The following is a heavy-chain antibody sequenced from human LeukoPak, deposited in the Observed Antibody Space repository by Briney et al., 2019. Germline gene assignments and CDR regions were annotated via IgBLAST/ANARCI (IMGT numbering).Heavy chain of an antibody. V-gene: IGHV3-30*03. CDR2: VSFEGGNK. Sequence: GGSLRLSCAASGFTFGRYGMHWVRQAPGKGLEWVAVVSFEGGNKYYADSVKGRFTISRDNSKNTLSLQMNSLRAEDTAVYYCALAIRLRGYSGYDGFDPWGQGTLVTVSS. CDR1: GFTFGRYG. CDR3: ALAIRLRGYSGYDGFDP. D-gene: IGHD5-12*01. J-gene: IGHJ5*02.